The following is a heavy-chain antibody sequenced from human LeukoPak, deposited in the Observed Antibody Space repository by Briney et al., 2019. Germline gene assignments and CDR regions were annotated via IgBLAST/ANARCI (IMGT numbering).Heavy chain of an antibody. Sequence: SETLSLTRTVSGGSISNGVYYWSWIRQHPGKGLEWIGYIYDSGTTYYSPALQSRVTISVDTSDNKFSLKLRSLTAADTAVYYCARGGDRRGFDYWGQGTLVTVSS. CDR2: IYDSGTT. CDR3: ARGGDRRGFDY. J-gene: IGHJ4*02. V-gene: IGHV4-31*03. D-gene: IGHD1-14*01. CDR1: GGSISNGVYY.